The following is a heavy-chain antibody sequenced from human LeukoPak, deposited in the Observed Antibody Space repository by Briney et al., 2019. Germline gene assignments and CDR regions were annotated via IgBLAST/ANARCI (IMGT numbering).Heavy chain of an antibody. Sequence: PSETLSLTCTVSGGSVTSYYWSWIRQPPGKGLEWIGYIHYSGTTNYNPSLKSRVTISVDTSKDQFSLKLNSVTAADTAVYYCARRAGSGWYFDYWGQGTLVTVSS. J-gene: IGHJ4*02. CDR1: GGSVTSYY. V-gene: IGHV4-59*08. CDR2: IHYSGTT. CDR3: ARRAGSGWYFDY. D-gene: IGHD6-19*01.